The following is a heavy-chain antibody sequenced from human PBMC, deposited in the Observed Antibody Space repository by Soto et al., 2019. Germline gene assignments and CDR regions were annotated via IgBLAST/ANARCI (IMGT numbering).Heavy chain of an antibody. V-gene: IGHV3-48*02. Sequence: PGGSLRLSCAASGFTFSSYSMNWVRRAPGKGLEWVSYISSSSSTIYYADSVKGRFTISRDNAKNSLYLQMNSLRDEDTAVYYCARDGIVGATTKKWFDPWGQGTLVTVSS. CDR3: ARDGIVGATTKKWFDP. CDR1: GFTFSSYS. D-gene: IGHD1-26*01. CDR2: ISSSSSTI. J-gene: IGHJ5*02.